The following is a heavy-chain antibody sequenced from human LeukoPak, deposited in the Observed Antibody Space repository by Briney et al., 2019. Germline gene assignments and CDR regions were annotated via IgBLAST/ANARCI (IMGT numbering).Heavy chain of an antibody. J-gene: IGHJ4*02. Sequence: GGSLRLSCAASGFTVSSNYMSWVRQAPGKGLEWVSVIYSGGSTYYADSVKGRFTISRDNSKNTLYLQMNSLRAEDTAVYYCARERRIVGATDAFDYWGQGTLVTVSS. CDR2: IYSGGST. CDR1: GFTVSSNY. D-gene: IGHD1-26*01. V-gene: IGHV3-66*01. CDR3: ARERRIVGATDAFDY.